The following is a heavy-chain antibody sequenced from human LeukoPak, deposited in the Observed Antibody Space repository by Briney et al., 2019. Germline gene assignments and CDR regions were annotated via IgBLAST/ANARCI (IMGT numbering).Heavy chain of an antibody. Sequence: PSETLSLTCAVSGGSISSGGYYWSWIRQPPGMGLEWIGYISHSGSTNYSPFLKSRVTISVDRSKNQFSLNLSSVTAADTAVYYCARWTTCGGDCHILDYWGQGILVTVSS. V-gene: IGHV4-30-2*01. D-gene: IGHD2-21*02. CDR3: ARWTTCGGDCHILDY. CDR1: GGSISSGGYY. CDR2: ISHSGST. J-gene: IGHJ4*02.